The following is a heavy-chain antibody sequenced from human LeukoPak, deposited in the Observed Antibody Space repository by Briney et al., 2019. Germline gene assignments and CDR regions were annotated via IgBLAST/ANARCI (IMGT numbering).Heavy chain of an antibody. CDR3: ARDANYYGPFDY. CDR2: IRYDGSNK. CDR1: GFTFSSYG. D-gene: IGHD3-10*01. J-gene: IGHJ4*02. V-gene: IGHV3-30*02. Sequence: GGSLRLSCAASGFTFSSYGMHWVRQAPGKGLEWVAFIRYDGSNKYYADSVKGRFTISRDNSKNTLYLQMNSLRAEDTAVYYCARDANYYGPFDYWGQGTLVTVSS.